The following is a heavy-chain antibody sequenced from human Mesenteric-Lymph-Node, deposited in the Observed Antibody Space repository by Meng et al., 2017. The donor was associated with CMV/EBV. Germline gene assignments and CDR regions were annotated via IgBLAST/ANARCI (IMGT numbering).Heavy chain of an antibody. V-gene: IGHV1-69*01. CDR1: DTFSRYA. CDR2: IIPVRGTP. Sequence: DTFSRYAISWVRQAPGQGLEWMGGIIPVRGTPNYAQKFQGRVTIRADESASTVFMELSSLRSDDTAVYYCAREPASFGSATYYFDSWGQGTLVTVSS. CDR3: AREPASFGSATYYFDS. J-gene: IGHJ4*02. D-gene: IGHD3-10*01.